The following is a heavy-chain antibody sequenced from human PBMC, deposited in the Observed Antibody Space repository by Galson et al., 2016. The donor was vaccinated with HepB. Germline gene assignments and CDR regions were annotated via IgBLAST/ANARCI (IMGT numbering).Heavy chain of an antibody. CDR2: INIGGST. Sequence: LTCAVYGGSFSGYFWSWIRQPPGKGLEWIGEINIGGSTNYTPSLKSRVTISMDMSMKQFSLKMTSVTAADTAVYYCARGRGTYGMDVWGQGTTVTVSS. V-gene: IGHV4-34*01. D-gene: IGHD3-16*01. CDR3: ARGRGTYGMDV. J-gene: IGHJ6*02. CDR1: GGSFSGYF.